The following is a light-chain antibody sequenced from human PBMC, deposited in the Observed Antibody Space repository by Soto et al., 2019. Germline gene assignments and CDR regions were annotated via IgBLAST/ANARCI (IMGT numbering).Light chain of an antibody. J-gene: IGLJ1*01. CDR2: EVN. V-gene: IGLV2-8*01. CDR3: SSYAGINNLGV. Sequence: QSALTQPRSASGSPGQSVTISCTGTSSDVGGYKYVSWYQQHPGKAPKLMIFEVNKRPSGVPDRFSDSKSGNTASLTVSGLQAEDEADYYCSSYAGINNLGVFGTGTKVTVL. CDR1: SSDVGGYKY.